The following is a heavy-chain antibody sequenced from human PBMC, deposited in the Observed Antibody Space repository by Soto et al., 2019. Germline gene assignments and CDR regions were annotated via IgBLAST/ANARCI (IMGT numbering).Heavy chain of an antibody. D-gene: IGHD2-2*01. Sequence: SVKVSCKASGGTFSSYTISWVRQAPGQGLEWMGRIIPILGIANYAQKFQGRVTITADKSTSTAYMELSSLRSEDTAVYYCGGGLGHCSSTSCSDLDYWGQGTLVTVSS. J-gene: IGHJ4*02. CDR1: GGTFSSYT. CDR3: GGGLGHCSSTSCSDLDY. CDR2: IIPILGIA. V-gene: IGHV1-69*02.